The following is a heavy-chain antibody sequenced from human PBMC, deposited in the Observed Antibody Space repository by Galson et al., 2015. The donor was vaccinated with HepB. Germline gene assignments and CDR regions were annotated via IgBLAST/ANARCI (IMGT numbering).Heavy chain of an antibody. V-gene: IGHV3-15*01. CDR1: GFGFSKSW. CDR3: TAQLSS. CDR2: IKSKTGGGKT. Sequence: SLRLSCAASGFGFSKSWMSWVRQAPGKGLEWVGRIKSKTGGGKTDYAAPVEGRFTISRDDSRNTVYLQMNSLKSEDTAMYYCTAQLSSRGQGTLVSVSS. J-gene: IGHJ4*02. D-gene: IGHD2/OR15-2a*01.